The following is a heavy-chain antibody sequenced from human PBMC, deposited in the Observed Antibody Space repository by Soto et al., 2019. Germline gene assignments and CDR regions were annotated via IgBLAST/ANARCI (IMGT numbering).Heavy chain of an antibody. CDR3: ARYPTLTDYFFHGMDV. D-gene: IGHD4-17*01. CDR2: IYPGDSDT. V-gene: IGHV5-51*01. Sequence: GESLKISCKGSGYTFTNYWIVWVRQIPGKGLEWMGIIYPGDSDTRYSPSFQGQVTISADRSISTAYLQWSSLKASDTGMYYCARYPTLTDYFFHGMDVWGQGATVTVSS. CDR1: GYTFTNYW. J-gene: IGHJ6*02.